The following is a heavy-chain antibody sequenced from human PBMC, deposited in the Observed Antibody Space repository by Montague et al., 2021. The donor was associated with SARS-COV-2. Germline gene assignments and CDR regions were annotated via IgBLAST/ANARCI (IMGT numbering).Heavy chain of an antibody. CDR3: ARGTRAVQITPGFRY. Sequence: SETLSLTCAVYGGSFHIFSWGWIRQSPGKGLEWIGKVDHSGNTKYNPSLKSRVTISVDTSKNQFSLNLTSVTAADTAIYYCARGTRAVQITPGFRYWGQGTQVAVSS. D-gene: IGHD5-24*01. J-gene: IGHJ4*02. CDR1: GGSFHIFS. V-gene: IGHV4-34*01. CDR2: VDHSGNT.